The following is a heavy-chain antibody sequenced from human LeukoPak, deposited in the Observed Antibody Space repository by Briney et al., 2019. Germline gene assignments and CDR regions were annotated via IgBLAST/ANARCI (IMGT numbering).Heavy chain of an antibody. V-gene: IGHV4-59*12. CDR2: IYYSGST. Sequence: SETLSLTCTVSGGSISSYYWSWIRQPPGKGLEWIGYIYYSGSTNYNPSLKSRVTMSVDTSKNQFSLKLSSVTAADTAVYYCAREVIVATIGNWFDPWGQGTLVTVSS. CDR3: AREVIVATIGNWFDP. J-gene: IGHJ5*02. D-gene: IGHD5-12*01. CDR1: GGSISSYY.